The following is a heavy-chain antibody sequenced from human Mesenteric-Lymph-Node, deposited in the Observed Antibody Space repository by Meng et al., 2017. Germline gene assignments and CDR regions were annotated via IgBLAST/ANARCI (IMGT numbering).Heavy chain of an antibody. CDR3: AKDLTRGQWLVTVDY. D-gene: IGHD6-19*01. CDR2: ISGSGGST. Sequence: GGSLRLSCAASGFTFSSYAMHWVRQAPGKGLEWVSAISGSGGSTYYADSVKGRFTISRDNSKNTLYLQMNSLRAEDTAVYYCAKDLTRGQWLVTVDYWGQGTLVTVSS. CDR1: GFTFSSYA. J-gene: IGHJ4*02. V-gene: IGHV3-23*01.